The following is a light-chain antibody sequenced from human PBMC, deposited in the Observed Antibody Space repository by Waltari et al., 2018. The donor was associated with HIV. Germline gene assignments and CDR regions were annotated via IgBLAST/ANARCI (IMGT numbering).Light chain of an antibody. CDR3: QHYNIYPYT. V-gene: IGKV1-5*03. J-gene: IGKJ2*01. CDR1: PSISTW. Sequence: DMQMTQAPYTLSASVGDRVTITCRASPSISTWLAWYQQKPGEAPKLLISKASTLETGVPSRFSGSGSGTEFTLTISSLQPDDFATYFCQHYNIYPYTFGQGTKLEVK. CDR2: KAS.